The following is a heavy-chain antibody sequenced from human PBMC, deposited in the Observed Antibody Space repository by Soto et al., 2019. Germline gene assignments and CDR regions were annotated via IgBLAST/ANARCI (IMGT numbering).Heavy chain of an antibody. CDR3: ARGGVIVVGLDV. J-gene: IGHJ6*02. CDR1: GFTFSTYW. D-gene: IGHD3-22*01. Sequence: VDLVESGGGLVQPGGSLRLSCVGTGFTFSTYWMHWVRQAPGKGLEWVSRIRTDGTNTGYADSVKGRFTISRDNAKNTLYLQRNSLRADDTAVYYCARGGVIVVGLDVWGQGTTVTVSS. CDR2: IRTDGTNT. V-gene: IGHV3-74*01.